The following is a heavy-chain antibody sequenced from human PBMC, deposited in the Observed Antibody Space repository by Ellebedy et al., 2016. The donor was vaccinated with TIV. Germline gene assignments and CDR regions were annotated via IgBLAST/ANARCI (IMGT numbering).Heavy chain of an antibody. Sequence: ASVKVSCKASGYTFTGYYMHWVRQAPGQGLEWMGWINPNSGGTNYAQKFQGRVTMTRDTSISTAYMELSRLRSDDTAVYYCTRDLLPRRLLWFGEFYFNYWGQGTLVTVSS. CDR1: GYTFTGYY. CDR2: INPNSGGT. J-gene: IGHJ4*02. CDR3: TRDLLPRRLLWFGEFYFNY. D-gene: IGHD3-10*01. V-gene: IGHV1-2*02.